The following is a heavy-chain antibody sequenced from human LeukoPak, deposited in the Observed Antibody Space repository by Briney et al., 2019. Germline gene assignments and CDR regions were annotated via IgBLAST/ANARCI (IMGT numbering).Heavy chain of an antibody. V-gene: IGHV3-21*01. J-gene: IGHJ4*02. CDR3: ARGSVEWELLTPNFDY. CDR2: ISSSSSYI. D-gene: IGHD1-26*01. Sequence: PGGSLRLSCAASGFTFSSYSMNWVRQAPGNGLEWVSSISSSSSYIYYADSVKGRFTISRDNAKNSLYLQMNSLRAEDTAVYYCARGSVEWELLTPNFDYWGQGTLVTVSS. CDR1: GFTFSSYS.